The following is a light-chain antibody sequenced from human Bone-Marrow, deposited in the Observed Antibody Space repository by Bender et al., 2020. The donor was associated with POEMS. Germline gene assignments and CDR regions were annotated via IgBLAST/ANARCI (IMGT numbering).Light chain of an antibody. CDR3: HVWDGTSGARGV. J-gene: IGLJ3*02. Sequence: QSALTQPASVSGSPGQSITISCTGTSGDVGGYDYVSWYQQHPGRAPKLIIYDVSSRPSGISTRFSGSNSMNTATLTISRVEAGDEADYYCHVWDGTSGARGVFGGGTKLTVL. CDR2: DVS. V-gene: IGLV2-14*03. CDR1: SGDVGGYDY.